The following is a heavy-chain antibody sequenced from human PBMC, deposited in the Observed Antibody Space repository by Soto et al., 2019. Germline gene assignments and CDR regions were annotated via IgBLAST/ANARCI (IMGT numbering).Heavy chain of an antibody. CDR2: INHSGST. CDR3: ASASRNSWSLGFDP. CDR1: GGSFSGYY. V-gene: IGHV4-34*01. J-gene: IGHJ5*02. Sequence: SETLSLTCAVYGGSFSGYYWSWIRQPPGKGLEWIGEINHSGSTNYNPSLKSRVTISVDTSKNQFSLKLSSVTAADTAVYYCASASRNSWSLGFDPWGHGALVTVSS. D-gene: IGHD6-13*01.